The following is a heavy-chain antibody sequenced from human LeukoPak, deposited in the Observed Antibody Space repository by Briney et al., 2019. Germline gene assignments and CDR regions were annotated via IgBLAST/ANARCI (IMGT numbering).Heavy chain of an antibody. J-gene: IGHJ4*02. CDR1: RGTFSSYT. V-gene: IGHV1-69*02. CDR3: ASTLKTGTPPGY. Sequence: SVKVSCKASRGTFSSYTISWVRQAPRQGLEGMGRIIPILGIANHAQKSQGRVTITADKYTSTAYMELSSLRSEDPAVYYCASTLKTGTPPGYWGQGTLVTVSS. D-gene: IGHD1-1*01. CDR2: IIPILGIA.